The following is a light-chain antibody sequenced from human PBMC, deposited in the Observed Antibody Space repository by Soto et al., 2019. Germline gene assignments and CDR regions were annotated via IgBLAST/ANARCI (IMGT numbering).Light chain of an antibody. CDR1: QSVSSY. CDR2: DAS. CDR3: QQRSNWPLT. V-gene: IGKV3-11*01. Sequence: EIVLTPSPATLSLSPGERATLSCRASQSVSSYLAWYQQKPGQAPRLLIYDASNRATGIPARFSGSGSGTDFTLTISSLEPDDFAVYYCQQRSNWPLTFGGGTKVEIK. J-gene: IGKJ4*01.